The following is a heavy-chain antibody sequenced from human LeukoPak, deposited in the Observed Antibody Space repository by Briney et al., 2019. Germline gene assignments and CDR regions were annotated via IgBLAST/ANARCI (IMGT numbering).Heavy chain of an antibody. CDR3: ARDHMAARPGWFDA. CDR1: GYTFRTFG. D-gene: IGHD6-6*01. J-gene: IGHJ5*02. CDR2: ISVYNGDT. Sequence: ASVKVSCKASGYTFRTFGINWVRQATGQGLEWMGWISVYNGDTKYAQKFQGRVTMTTDTSTNTTYMEVRSLTFDDTAVYYCARDHMAARPGWFDAWGQGTLVTVSA. V-gene: IGHV1-18*01.